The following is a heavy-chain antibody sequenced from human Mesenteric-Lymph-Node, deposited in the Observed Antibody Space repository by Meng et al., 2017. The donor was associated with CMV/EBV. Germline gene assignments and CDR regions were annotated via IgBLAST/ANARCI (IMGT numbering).Heavy chain of an antibody. V-gene: IGHV1-69*05. Sequence: GTFSSYAISWVRQAPGQGLEWMGGIIPIFGTANYAQKFQGRVTITTDESTSTAYMELSSLRSEDTAVYYCARSPSGIAARLRGPFGYWGQGTLVTVSS. D-gene: IGHD6-6*01. CDR1: GTFSSYA. J-gene: IGHJ4*02. CDR3: ARSPSGIAARLRGPFGY. CDR2: IIPIFGTA.